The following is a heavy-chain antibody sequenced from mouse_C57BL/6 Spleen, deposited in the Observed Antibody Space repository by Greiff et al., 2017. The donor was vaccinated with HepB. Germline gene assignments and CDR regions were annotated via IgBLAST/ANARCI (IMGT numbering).Heavy chain of an antibody. CDR3: ARSPQIYFDY. CDR2: IYPGDGDT. V-gene: IGHV1-80*01. CDR1: GYAFSSYW. Sequence: VKLVESGAELVKPGASVKISCKASGYAFSSYWMNWVKQRPGKGLEWIGQIYPGDGDTNYNGKFKGKATLTADKSSSTAYMQLSSLTSEDSAVYFCARSPQIYFDYWGQGTTLTVSS. J-gene: IGHJ2*01.